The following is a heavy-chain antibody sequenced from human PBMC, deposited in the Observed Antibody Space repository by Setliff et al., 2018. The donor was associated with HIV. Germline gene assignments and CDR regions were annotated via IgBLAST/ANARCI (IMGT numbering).Heavy chain of an antibody. J-gene: IGHJ3*02. V-gene: IGHV4-38-2*01. Sequence: SETLSLPCAVSGYSISSGYYWGWIRQPPGKGMVWIGSIFHSGNTYSSPSLKSRVTISVDTSKNQFSLKLTSVTAADTAVYYCARPIEGYYDAFNIWSQGTLVTVSS. CDR3: ARPIEGYYDAFNI. CDR1: GYSISSGYY. CDR2: IFHSGNT. D-gene: IGHD2-8*01.